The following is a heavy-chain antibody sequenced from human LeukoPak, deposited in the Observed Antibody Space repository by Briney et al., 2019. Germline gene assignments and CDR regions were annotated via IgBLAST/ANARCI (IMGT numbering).Heavy chain of an antibody. D-gene: IGHD3-3*01. CDR2: ISSSSSYI. CDR3: ARDCSDFWSGPDAFDI. J-gene: IGHJ3*02. CDR1: GFTFSSYS. Sequence: GGSLRLSCAASGFTFSSYSMNWVRQAPGKGLEWVSSISSSSSYIYYADSVKGRFTISRDNAKNSLYLQMNSLRAEDTAVYYCARDCSDFWSGPDAFDIWGQGTMVTVSS. V-gene: IGHV3-21*01.